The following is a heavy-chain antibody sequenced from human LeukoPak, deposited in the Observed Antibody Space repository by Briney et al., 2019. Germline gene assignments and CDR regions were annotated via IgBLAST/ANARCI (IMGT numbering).Heavy chain of an antibody. J-gene: IGHJ4*02. CDR3: AKGLAVAGHFDY. Sequence: GGPLRLSCAASGFTFSSHAMSWVRQAPGKGLEWVSAISGSGGSTYYADSVKGRFTISRDKSKNTLYLQMNSLRAEDTAVYYCAKGLAVAGHFDYWGQGTLVTVSS. CDR1: GFTFSSHA. D-gene: IGHD6-19*01. V-gene: IGHV3-23*01. CDR2: ISGSGGST.